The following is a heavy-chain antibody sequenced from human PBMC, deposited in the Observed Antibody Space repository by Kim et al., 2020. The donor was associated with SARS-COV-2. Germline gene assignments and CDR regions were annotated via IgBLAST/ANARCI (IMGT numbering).Heavy chain of an antibody. CDR2: IYTSGST. V-gene: IGHV4-4*07. CDR1: GGSISSYY. Sequence: SETLSLTCTVSGGSISSYYWSWIRQPAGKGLEWIGRIYTSGSTNYNPSLKSRVTMSVDTSKNQFSLKLSSVTAADTAVYYCAREPDYDFWSGYYYYYGMDVWGQGTTVTVSS. D-gene: IGHD3-3*01. J-gene: IGHJ6*02. CDR3: AREPDYDFWSGYYYYYGMDV.